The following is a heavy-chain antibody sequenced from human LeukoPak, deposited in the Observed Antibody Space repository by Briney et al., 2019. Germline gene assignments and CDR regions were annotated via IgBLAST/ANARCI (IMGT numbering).Heavy chain of an antibody. D-gene: IGHD5-12*01. V-gene: IGHV3-30-3*01. CDR1: GFTLSSYA. Sequence: GGSLRLSCAASGFTLSSYAMHWVRQAPGKGLEWVAVIPYDGVNERYADSVKGRFTISRDNSKNTLFLQMNSLRDEDTALYYCARDAWDGGYPPNYFDYWGQGTLVTVSS. CDR3: ARDAWDGGYPPNYFDY. CDR2: IPYDGVNE. J-gene: IGHJ4*02.